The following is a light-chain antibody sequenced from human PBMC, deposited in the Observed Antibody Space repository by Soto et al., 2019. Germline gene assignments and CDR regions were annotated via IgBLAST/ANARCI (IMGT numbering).Light chain of an antibody. CDR2: ENN. V-gene: IGLV1-40*01. J-gene: IGLJ1*01. Sequence: QSVLTQPPSVSEAPGQRVTISCTGSSSNIGAGYEAHWYQQVPGTAPKLLIYENNNRPSGLPERFSGSKSGTSASLAITGLQAEDEAEYYCQSYDSSLSGYVFGTGTKVTVL. CDR1: SSNIGAGYE. CDR3: QSYDSSLSGYV.